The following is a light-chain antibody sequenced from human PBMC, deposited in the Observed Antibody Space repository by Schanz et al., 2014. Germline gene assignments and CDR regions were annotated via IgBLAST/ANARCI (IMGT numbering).Light chain of an antibody. CDR3: HQSYSTPHT. Sequence: EIVLTQSPATLSVSPGERATLSCRASQSVSSSYLAWYQQKPGQAPRLLIYGASSRATGIPDRFSGSGSGTDFTLTISSLQPEDFATYYCHQSYSTPHTFGRGTKLEIK. CDR2: GAS. CDR1: QSVSSSY. V-gene: IGKV3D-20*02. J-gene: IGKJ2*01.